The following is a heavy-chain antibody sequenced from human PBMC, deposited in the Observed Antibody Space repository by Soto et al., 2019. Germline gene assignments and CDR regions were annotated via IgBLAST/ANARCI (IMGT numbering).Heavy chain of an antibody. CDR2: ISAYNGNT. CDR3: ARVAGLTFYYYYYMDV. V-gene: IGHV1-18*01. J-gene: IGHJ6*03. D-gene: IGHD6-19*01. CDR1: GYTFTSYG. Sequence: ASVKVSCKASGYTFTSYGISWVRQAPGQGLEWMGWISAYNGNTNYAQKLQGRVTMTTDTSTRTAYMELRSLRSDDTAVYYCARVAGLTFYYYYYMDVWGKGTTVTVSS.